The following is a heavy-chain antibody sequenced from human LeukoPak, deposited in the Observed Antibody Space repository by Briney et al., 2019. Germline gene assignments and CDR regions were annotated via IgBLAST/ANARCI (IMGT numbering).Heavy chain of an antibody. J-gene: IGHJ4*02. CDR3: ARGVEPLAANTLAY. D-gene: IGHD1-14*01. CDR2: LYSDGNT. CDR1: GFTVITND. V-gene: IGHV3-53*01. Sequence: GGSLRLSCAASGFTVITNDMTWVRQAPGKGLEWVSVLYSDGNTKYADSVQGRFTISRDNSKNTLYLEMNSLSPDGTAVYYCARGVEPLAANTLAYWGQGTLVTVSS.